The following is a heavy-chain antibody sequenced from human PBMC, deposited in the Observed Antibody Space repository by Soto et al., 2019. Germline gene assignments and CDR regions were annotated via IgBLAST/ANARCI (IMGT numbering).Heavy chain of an antibody. V-gene: IGHV1-58*01. CDR1: GFTFTSSA. CDR2: IVVGSGNT. Sequence: SVKVSCKASGFTFTSSAVQWVRQARGQRLEWIGWIVVGSGNTNYAQKFQERVTITRDMSTSTAYMELSSLRSEDTAVYYCAAGGNYDFWSGYYRYYYGMDVWGQGTTVTVSS. J-gene: IGHJ6*02. CDR3: AAGGNYDFWSGYYRYYYGMDV. D-gene: IGHD3-3*01.